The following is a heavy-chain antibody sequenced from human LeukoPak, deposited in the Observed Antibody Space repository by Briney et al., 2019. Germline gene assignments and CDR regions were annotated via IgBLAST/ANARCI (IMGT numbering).Heavy chain of an antibody. CDR2: INPTGGST. CDR3: ARGSINYNSGGYYDNPPLDY. CDR1: GYTFTSYY. Sequence: ASVKVSCKASGYTFTSYYVNWVRQAPGQGLEWMGSINPTGGSTNYAQKFQGRVTVTRDTSTSTVYMELSSLRSEDTAMYYCARGSINYNSGGYYDNPPLDYWGQGTLVTVSS. D-gene: IGHD3-22*01. V-gene: IGHV1-46*01. J-gene: IGHJ4*02.